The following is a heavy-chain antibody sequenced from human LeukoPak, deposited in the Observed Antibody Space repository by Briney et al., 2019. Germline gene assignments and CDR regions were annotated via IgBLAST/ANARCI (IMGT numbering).Heavy chain of an antibody. V-gene: IGHV1-18*01. D-gene: IGHD4-23*01. Sequence: GASVKVSCKASGYTFTSYGIIWVRQAPGQGLEWMGWISAYNGNTNYAQKLQSRVTMTTDRSTSTAYMELRSLRSDDTAVYYCARGIGGGLVRDAHWYFDLWGRGTLVTVSS. CDR2: ISAYNGNT. CDR1: GYTFTSYG. CDR3: ARGIGGGLVRDAHWYFDL. J-gene: IGHJ2*01.